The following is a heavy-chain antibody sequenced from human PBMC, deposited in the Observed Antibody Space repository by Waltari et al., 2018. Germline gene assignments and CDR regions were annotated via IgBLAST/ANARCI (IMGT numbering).Heavy chain of an antibody. CDR3: ARGHRGSRPL. CDR1: GFPVSSDS. J-gene: IGHJ4*02. Sequence: EVRLVESGGDLVQPGGSLRLSCAASGFPVSSDSMNWLRQAPGKGLEWVSVIYSGGSANYTDAVKGRFIVSRDNSRNTLYLQMNGLRADDTAIYYCARGHRGSRPLWGQGILVTVSS. D-gene: IGHD3-10*01. V-gene: IGHV3-53*01. CDR2: IYSGGSA.